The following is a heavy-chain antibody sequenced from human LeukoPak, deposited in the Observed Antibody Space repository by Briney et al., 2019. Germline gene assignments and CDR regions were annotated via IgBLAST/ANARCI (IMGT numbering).Heavy chain of an antibody. CDR3: ARHGTTGSGYSNWFDP. V-gene: IGHV5-51*01. Sequence: GESLKISCKGSGYSFTSYWIGWVRQMPGKGLEWMGIIYPGDSDTRYSPSFQGQVTISANKSISTAYLQWSSLKASDTAMYYCARHGTTGSGYSNWFDPWGQGTLVTVSS. J-gene: IGHJ5*02. CDR2: IYPGDSDT. CDR1: GYSFTSYW. D-gene: IGHD3-22*01.